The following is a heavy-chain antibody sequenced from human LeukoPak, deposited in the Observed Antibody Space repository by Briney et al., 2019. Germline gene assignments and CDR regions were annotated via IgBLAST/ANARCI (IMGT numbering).Heavy chain of an antibody. V-gene: IGHV1-8*01. CDR2: MNPNTGNT. CDR3: ARGFWGVDYHYLDV. CDR1: GYTFTTYD. J-gene: IGHJ6*03. Sequence: GASVKVSCKASGYTFTTYDINWVRQATGQGLEWMGWMNPNTGNTGCAQKLQGRVTMTRDTSISAAYMDLSSLRSEDTAVYYCARGFWGVDYHYLDVWGKGTTVIVSS. D-gene: IGHD3-16*01.